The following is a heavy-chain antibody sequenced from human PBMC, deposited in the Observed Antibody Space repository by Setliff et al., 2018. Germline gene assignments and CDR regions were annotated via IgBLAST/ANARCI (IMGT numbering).Heavy chain of an antibody. CDR2: INPSGGLT. V-gene: IGHV1-46*01. CDR3: ARADYIRYFYMDA. J-gene: IGHJ6*03. D-gene: IGHD4-4*01. CDR1: GYTLSKYY. Sequence: ASVKVSCKASGYTLSKYYMHWVRQAPGQGLEWMGIINPSGGLTKYAQKFQGRVTMTSDTSTSTVCMELSSLRSEDTAVYYCARADYIRYFYMDAWGKGTTVTVSS.